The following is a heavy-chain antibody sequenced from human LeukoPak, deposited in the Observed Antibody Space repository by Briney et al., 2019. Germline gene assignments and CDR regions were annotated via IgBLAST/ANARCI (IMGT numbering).Heavy chain of an antibody. J-gene: IGHJ5*02. D-gene: IGHD5-18*01. CDR2: IIPIFGTA. Sequence: SVKLSFKASGGTFSSYAISLVREAPGQGLEWMGGIIPIFGTANYAQKFQGRVTITTDESTSTAYMELSSLRSQDTAVYYCSRSMGYSYGYDWFDPWAQGTLVTVSS. V-gene: IGHV1-69*05. CDR3: SRSMGYSYGYDWFDP. CDR1: GGTFSSYA.